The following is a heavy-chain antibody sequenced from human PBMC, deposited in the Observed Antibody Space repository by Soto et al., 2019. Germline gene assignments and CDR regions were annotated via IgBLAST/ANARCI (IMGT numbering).Heavy chain of an antibody. CDR1: GGTFSSDA. Sequence: EASVKVSCKPSGGTFSSDAITWVRQAPGQGLEWMGGIIPIFETINYAQKFQGRVTITADKSTTTAYMELSSLRSEDTTVYYCARDKSADSSGYLYYFDYWDQGTLVTVSS. J-gene: IGHJ4*02. D-gene: IGHD3-22*01. CDR3: ARDKSADSSGYLYYFDY. CDR2: IIPIFETI. V-gene: IGHV1-69*06.